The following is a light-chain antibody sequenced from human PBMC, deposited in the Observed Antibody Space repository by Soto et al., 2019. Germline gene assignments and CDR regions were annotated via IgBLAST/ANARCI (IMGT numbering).Light chain of an antibody. CDR2: EVR. J-gene: IGLJ1*01. Sequence: QSGLTQPASVSGSPGQSIAISCTGTSSVVGAYDFVSWYQQHPDKAPKLMIYEVRNRPSRVSNRFSGSKSVNTATLTISGLQAEDEADYYCSSYTTSGTRVFGTGTKVTV. CDR3: SSYTTSGTRV. CDR1: SSVVGAYDF. V-gene: IGLV2-14*03.